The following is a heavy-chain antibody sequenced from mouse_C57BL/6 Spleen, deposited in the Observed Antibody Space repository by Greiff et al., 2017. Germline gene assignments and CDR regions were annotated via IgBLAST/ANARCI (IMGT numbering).Heavy chain of an antibody. CDR1: GYSITSGYY. CDR2: ISYDGSN. J-gene: IGHJ2*01. D-gene: IGHD1-1*01. CDR3: ARVYYGSSYFDY. Sequence: EVQVVESGPGLVKPSQSLSLTCSVTGYSITSGYYWNWIRQFPGNKLEWMGYISYDGSNNYNPSLKNRISITRDTSKNQFFLKLNSVTTEDTATYYCARVYYGSSYFDYWGQGTTLTVSS. V-gene: IGHV3-6*01.